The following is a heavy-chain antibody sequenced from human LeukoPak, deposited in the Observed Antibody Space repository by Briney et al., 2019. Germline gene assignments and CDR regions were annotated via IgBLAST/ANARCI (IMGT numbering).Heavy chain of an antibody. CDR2: INAGNGNT. CDR1: GYTFTNYA. CDR3: ARAPGGDY. J-gene: IGHJ4*02. D-gene: IGHD3-16*01. Sequence: GASVKVSCKASGYTFTNYAIHWVRQAPGQSLEWMGWINAGNGNTKYSQKFQGRVTITRDTSVSTVYMEVSSLRSEDTAVYYCARAPGGDYWGQGTLVTVSS. V-gene: IGHV1-3*01.